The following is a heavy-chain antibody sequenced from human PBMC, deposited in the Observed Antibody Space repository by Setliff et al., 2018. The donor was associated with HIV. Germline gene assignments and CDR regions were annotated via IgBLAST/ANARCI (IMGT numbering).Heavy chain of an antibody. Sequence: SETLSLTCTVSGGSISSSSYYWGWIRQPPGKGLEWIGIIYYSGSTHYNPSLKSRVTISVDTSKNQFSMKLSYVTAADTAVYYCARDLYSSGCYGLYYYGMDVWGQGTTVTVSS. V-gene: IGHV4-39*07. J-gene: IGHJ6*02. D-gene: IGHD6-19*01. CDR3: ARDLYSSGCYGLYYYGMDV. CDR2: IYYSGST. CDR1: GGSISSSSYY.